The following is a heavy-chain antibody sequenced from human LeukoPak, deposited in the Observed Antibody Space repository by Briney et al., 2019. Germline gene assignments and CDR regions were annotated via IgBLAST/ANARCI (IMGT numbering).Heavy chain of an antibody. D-gene: IGHD1/OR15-1a*01. J-gene: IGHJ3*02. CDR1: GFTFSNYA. V-gene: IGHV3-23*01. CDR2: ISGTGAST. Sequence: PGGSLRLSCVVSGFTFSNYAMSWVRQAPGKGLEWVSAISGTGASTYYADSVKGRFTISRDNAKNSLYLQMNSLRAEDMALYYCAKDRTRTLDAFDIWGQGTMVTVSS. CDR3: AKDRTRTLDAFDI.